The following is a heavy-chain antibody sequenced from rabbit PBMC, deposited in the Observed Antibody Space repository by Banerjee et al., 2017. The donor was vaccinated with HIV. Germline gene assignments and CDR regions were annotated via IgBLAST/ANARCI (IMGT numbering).Heavy chain of an antibody. CDR1: GFDFSSYYY. CDR2: IYAAGSGST. J-gene: IGHJ4*01. D-gene: IGHD8-1*01. Sequence: QSLEESGGGLFQPGGSLALTCKASGFDFSSYYYMCWVRQAPGKGPEWIACIYAAGSGSTYYASWAKGRFTISKTSSTTVTLQMTSLTAADTATYFCARGGSSDYTYFNLWGQGTLVTVS. V-gene: IGHV1S40*01. CDR3: ARGGSSDYTYFNL.